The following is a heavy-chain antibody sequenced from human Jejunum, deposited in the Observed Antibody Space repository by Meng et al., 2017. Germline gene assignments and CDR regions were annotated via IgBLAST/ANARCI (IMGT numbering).Heavy chain of an antibody. CDR1: GASITSRDYY. CDR3: AETKNYYTSGSRGDYNFYGLDV. Sequence: QLQLQESGPGLVKPSETLSLTCTVSGASITSRDYYWGWIRQSPGKGLEWIGTMYYSGKTYYNPSLKSRVTISADTSMNQFSLRLTSVTAADTAVYFCAETKNYYTSGSRGDYNFYGLDVWGQGTTVTVSS. D-gene: IGHD3-10*01. V-gene: IGHV4-39*01. J-gene: IGHJ6*02. CDR2: MYYSGKT.